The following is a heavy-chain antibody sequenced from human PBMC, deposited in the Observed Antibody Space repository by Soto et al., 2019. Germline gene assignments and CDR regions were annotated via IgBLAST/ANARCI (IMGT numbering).Heavy chain of an antibody. Sequence: PSETLSLTCAVYGGSFSGYYWSWIRQPPGKGLEWIGEINHSGSTNYNPSLKSRVTISVDTSKNQFSLKLSSVTAADTAVYYCARSPLWFVEQPPRNCFHSRGQAPLLTLSS. V-gene: IGHV4-34*01. CDR2: INHSGST. D-gene: IGHD3-10*01. CDR3: ARSPLWFVEQPPRNCFHS. CDR1: GGSFSGYY. J-gene: IGHJ5*02.